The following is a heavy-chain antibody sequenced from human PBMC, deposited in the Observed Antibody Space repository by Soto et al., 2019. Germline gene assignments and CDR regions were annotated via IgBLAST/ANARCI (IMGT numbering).Heavy chain of an antibody. CDR1: GFTFSSYD. CDR2: IDTAGDT. Sequence: EVQLVESGGGLVQPGGSLRLSCAASGFTFSSYDMHWVRQATGKGLEWVSAIDTAGDTYYPGSVKGRFTISRENAKNSLFRQMNSLRDGDTAVYYLARGGSTYGSGSSYFWFFDYWGQGTLVTVS. J-gene: IGHJ4*02. CDR3: ARGGSTYGSGSSYFWFFDY. V-gene: IGHV3-13*01. D-gene: IGHD3-10*01.